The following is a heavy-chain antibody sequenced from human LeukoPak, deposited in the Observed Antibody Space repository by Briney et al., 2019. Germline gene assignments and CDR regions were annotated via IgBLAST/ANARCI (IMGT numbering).Heavy chain of an antibody. D-gene: IGHD3-10*01. V-gene: IGHV3-7*01. CDR2: IKQEGSEK. Sequence: SGGSLRLSCAASGFTFSTYGMSWARQAPGKGREGVANIKQEGSEKYYLASVKSRFTASRDNGKNSLYLQMNSRRVEDTALYYCAKTIGYGSGIDQVGGWGQGTLVTVSS. J-gene: IGHJ4*02. CDR1: GFTFSTYG. CDR3: AKTIGYGSGIDQVGG.